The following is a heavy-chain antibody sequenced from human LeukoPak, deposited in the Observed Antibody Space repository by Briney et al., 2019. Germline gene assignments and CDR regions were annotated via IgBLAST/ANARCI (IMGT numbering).Heavy chain of an antibody. D-gene: IGHD3-10*01. Sequence: SQTLSLTCTVSGGSISSGDYYWSWIRQPPGKGLEWIGYIYYSGSTYYNPSLKSRVTISVDTSKNQFSLKLSSVTAADTAVYYCARDRGLWLGENAVDYWGQGTLVTVSS. CDR2: IYYSGST. CDR1: GGSISSGDYY. J-gene: IGHJ4*02. V-gene: IGHV4-30-4*01. CDR3: ARDRGLWLGENAVDY.